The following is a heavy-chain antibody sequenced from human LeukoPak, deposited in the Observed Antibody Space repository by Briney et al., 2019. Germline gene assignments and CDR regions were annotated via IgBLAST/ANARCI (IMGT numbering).Heavy chain of an antibody. CDR2: ISDSGGNT. Sequence: GGSLRLSCAASGFTFNSYAMSWVRQAPWERLQWVSGISDSGGNTYYADSVRGRFTISRDNSKNTLYLQMNSLRAEDTAVYYCARHRSSWLIDYWGQGTLVTVSS. CDR1: GFTFNSYA. D-gene: IGHD6-6*01. J-gene: IGHJ4*02. CDR3: ARHRSSWLIDY. V-gene: IGHV3-23*01.